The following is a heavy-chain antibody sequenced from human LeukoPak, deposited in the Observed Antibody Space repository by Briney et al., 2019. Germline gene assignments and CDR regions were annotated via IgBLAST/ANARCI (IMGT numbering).Heavy chain of an antibody. J-gene: IGHJ3*02. CDR3: ARVYHPPGYKDAFDI. V-gene: IGHV3-21*01. CDR2: ISSSSSYI. CDR1: GFTFSSYA. D-gene: IGHD1-1*01. Sequence: PGGSLRLSCAASGFTFSSYAMHWVRQAPGKGLEWVSSISSSSSYIYYADSVKGRFTISRDNAKNSLYLQMNSLRAEDTAVYYCARVYHPPGYKDAFDIWGQGTMVTVSS.